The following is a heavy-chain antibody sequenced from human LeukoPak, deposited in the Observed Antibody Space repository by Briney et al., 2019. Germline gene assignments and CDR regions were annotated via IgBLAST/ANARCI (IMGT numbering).Heavy chain of an antibody. Sequence: SETLSLTCTVSGVSISSSNSYWGWIRQPPGKGLEWIGSICYSGNTYYNASLKSQVSISIDTSKNQFSLRLTSVTAADTAVYYCARDGYSGNDGLWGQGTLVTVSS. J-gene: IGHJ4*02. CDR1: GVSISSSNSY. V-gene: IGHV4-39*02. CDR2: ICYSGNT. CDR3: ARDGYSGNDGL. D-gene: IGHD5-12*01.